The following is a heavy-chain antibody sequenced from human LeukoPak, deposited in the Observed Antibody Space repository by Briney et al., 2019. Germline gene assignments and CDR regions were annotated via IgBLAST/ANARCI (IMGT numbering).Heavy chain of an antibody. CDR1: GFTFSCYW. J-gene: IGHJ6*02. V-gene: IGHV3-7*03. D-gene: IGHD3-16*01. Sequence: GGSLRLSCAASGFTFSCYWMNWARQAPGKGLEWVASINDNGNVNYYVDSVKGRFTISRDNAKNSLYLQMSNLRAEDTAVYFCARGGGLDVWGQGATVTVSS. CDR3: ARGGGLDV. CDR2: INDNGNVN.